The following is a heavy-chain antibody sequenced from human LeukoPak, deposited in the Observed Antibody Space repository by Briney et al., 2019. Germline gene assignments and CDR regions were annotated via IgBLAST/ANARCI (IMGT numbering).Heavy chain of an antibody. CDR3: ARPFGEHAFDI. CDR1: GFTFSSYR. V-gene: IGHV3-48*01. CDR2: ISSSSSTI. J-gene: IGHJ3*02. D-gene: IGHD3-16*01. Sequence: PGGSLRLSCAASGFTFSSYRMNWVRQAPGKGLEWVSYISSSSSTIYYADSVKGRFTISRDNAKNSLYLQMNSLRAEDTAVYYCARPFGEHAFDIWGQGTMVTVSS.